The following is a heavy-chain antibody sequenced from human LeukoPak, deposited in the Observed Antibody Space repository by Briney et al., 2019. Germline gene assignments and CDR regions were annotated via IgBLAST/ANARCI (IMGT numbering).Heavy chain of an antibody. J-gene: IGHJ6*03. CDR3: AREGRSGWWPYYYYMDV. D-gene: IGHD6-19*01. CDR2: INPNSGGT. Sequence: ASVKVSCKASGYTFTGYYMHWVRQAPGQGLGWMGWINPNSGGTNYAQTFQGRVTMTMDTSISTAYMELSRLRSDDTAVYYCAREGRSGWWPYYYYMDVWGKGTTVTVSS. CDR1: GYTFTGYY. V-gene: IGHV1-2*02.